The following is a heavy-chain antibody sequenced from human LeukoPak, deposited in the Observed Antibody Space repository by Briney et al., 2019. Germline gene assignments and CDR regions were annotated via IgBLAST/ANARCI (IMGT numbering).Heavy chain of an antibody. CDR2: ISGSGGRT. CDR1: GFTFSSYA. V-gene: IGHV3-23*01. D-gene: IGHD6-6*01. Sequence: GGSLRLSCAASGFTFSSYAMSWVRQAPGKGLEWVSGISGSGGRTYYADSVKGRFTISRDNSKNTLYLQMNSLRAEDTAVYYCAKDWSSSSVGRFDYWGQGTLVTVSS. J-gene: IGHJ4*02. CDR3: AKDWSSSSVGRFDY.